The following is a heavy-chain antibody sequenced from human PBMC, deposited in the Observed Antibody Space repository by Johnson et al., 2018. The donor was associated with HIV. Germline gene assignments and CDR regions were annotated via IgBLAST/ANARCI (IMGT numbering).Heavy chain of an antibody. V-gene: IGHV3-30*04. Sequence: QVQLVESGGGVVQPGRSLRLSCAASGFSFSSYAMHWVRQAPGKGPEWVAVISYDGSNKYYADSVKGRFTISRDNSKNTLYLQMNSLRAEDTAVYYCAKLRWAWGAAFDVWGQGTMVTVSS. CDR2: ISYDGSNK. CDR3: AKLRWAWGAAFDV. CDR1: GFSFSSYA. J-gene: IGHJ3*01. D-gene: IGHD4-23*01.